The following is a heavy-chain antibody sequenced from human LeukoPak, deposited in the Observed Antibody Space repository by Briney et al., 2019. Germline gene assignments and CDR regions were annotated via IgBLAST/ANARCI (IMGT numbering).Heavy chain of an antibody. V-gene: IGHV3-30*02. D-gene: IGHD5-18*01. CDR3: AKDREGYSYGYSFYPYYCDY. J-gene: IGHJ4*02. CDR1: GFTFSSYG. CDR2: IWYDGSNK. Sequence: GGSLRLSCAASGFTFSSYGMHWVRQAPGKGLEWVAFIWYDGSNKYYVDSVKGRFTISRDNSKNTLYLQMNSLRAEDTAVYYCAKDREGYSYGYSFYPYYCDYWGQGTLVTVSP.